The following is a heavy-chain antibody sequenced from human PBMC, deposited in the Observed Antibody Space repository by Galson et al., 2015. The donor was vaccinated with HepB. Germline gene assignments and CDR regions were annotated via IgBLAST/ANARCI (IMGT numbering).Heavy chain of an antibody. Sequence: SVTVSCKASGGTFSSYAISWVRQAPGQGLEWMGRIIPILGIANYAQKFQGRVTITADKSTSTAYMELSSLRSEDTAVYYCARDREEEDGGYLDMDDWGQGTTVTVSS. D-gene: IGHD5-12*01. J-gene: IGHJ6*02. CDR1: GGTFSSYA. CDR2: IIPILGIA. V-gene: IGHV1-69*04. CDR3: ARDREEEDGGYLDMDD.